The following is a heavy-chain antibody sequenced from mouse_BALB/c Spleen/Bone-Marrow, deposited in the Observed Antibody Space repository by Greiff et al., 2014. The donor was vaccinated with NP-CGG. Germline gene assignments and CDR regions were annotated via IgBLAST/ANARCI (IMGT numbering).Heavy chain of an antibody. CDR1: GYSFTSYW. V-gene: IGHV1-5*01. Sequence: VQLKESGTVLARPGASVKMSCKASGYSFTSYWMHWVKQRPGQGLEWIGAIYPGNSDTRYNQKFKGKAKLTAVTSASTAYMELSSLTNEDSAVYYCTGYGNYVETSFAYWGQGTLVTVSA. CDR2: IYPGNSDT. CDR3: TGYGNYVETSFAY. D-gene: IGHD2-1*01. J-gene: IGHJ3*01.